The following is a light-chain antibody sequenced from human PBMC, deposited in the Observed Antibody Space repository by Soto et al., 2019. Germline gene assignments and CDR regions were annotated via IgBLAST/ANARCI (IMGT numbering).Light chain of an antibody. CDR2: AAS. V-gene: IGKV1-27*01. CDR1: QGIRNF. J-gene: IGKJ3*01. CDR3: QKYSSVPV. Sequence: DIQMTQSPTSLSASVGDRVTITCRASQGIRNFVAWYQQKPGKAPKLLIYAASTLQSGVPSRFSGSGSGTVFTLTINSLQAEDAAIYSCQKYSSVPVFGPGTKVEIK.